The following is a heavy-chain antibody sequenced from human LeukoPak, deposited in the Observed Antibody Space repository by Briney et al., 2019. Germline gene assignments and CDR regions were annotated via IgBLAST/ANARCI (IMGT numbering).Heavy chain of an antibody. V-gene: IGHV3-30*02. D-gene: IGHD3-22*01. Sequence: PGGSLRLSCAASGFTFSSYGMHWGRQAPGKALEGGEFIRYVGSNKYYADSVKGRFTISRDNSKNTLYLQMNSLRAEDTAVYYCAKTFYYDSSGNVEAFDIWGQGTMVTVSS. J-gene: IGHJ3*02. CDR2: IRYVGSNK. CDR1: GFTFSSYG. CDR3: AKTFYYDSSGNVEAFDI.